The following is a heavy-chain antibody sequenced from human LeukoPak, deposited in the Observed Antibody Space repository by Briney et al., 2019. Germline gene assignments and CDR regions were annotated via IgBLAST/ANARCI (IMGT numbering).Heavy chain of an antibody. V-gene: IGHV3-74*01. CDR2: IKGDGSSI. CDR1: GFTFSNHW. J-gene: IGHJ4*02. Sequence: GGSLRLSCAASGFTFSNHWMHWVHQTPGKGLVWVSRIKGDGSSISHADSVKGRFTISRDNAKNTLDLQMNNLRVEDTAVYYCVRDGVGAPPFDYWGEGVLVTVSS. D-gene: IGHD1-26*01. CDR3: VRDGVGAPPFDY.